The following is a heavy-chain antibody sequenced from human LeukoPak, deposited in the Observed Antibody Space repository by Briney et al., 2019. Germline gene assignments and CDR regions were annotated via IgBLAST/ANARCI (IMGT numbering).Heavy chain of an antibody. CDR3: ARDSAGNDY. J-gene: IGHJ4*02. Sequence: GGSLRLSCAASGFTFSDHYMGWVRQAPGKGLEWVANIKQDGSEKYYVDSVKGRFTISRDNAKNSLYLQMNSLRAEDTAMYYCARDSAGNDYWGQGTLVTVSS. D-gene: IGHD6-13*01. CDR1: GFTFSDHY. V-gene: IGHV3-7*01. CDR2: IKQDGSEK.